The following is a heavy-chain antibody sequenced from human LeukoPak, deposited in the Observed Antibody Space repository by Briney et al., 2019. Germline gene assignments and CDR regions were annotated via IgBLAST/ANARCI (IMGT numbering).Heavy chain of an antibody. CDR3: ARGGAGYYDSSGYPFDY. CDR1: GGTFSSYA. V-gene: IGHV1-69*01. J-gene: IGHJ4*02. D-gene: IGHD3-22*01. CDR2: IIPIFGTA. Sequence: SVKVSCKASGGTFSSYAISWVRQAPGQGLEWMGGIIPIFGTANCAQKFQGRVTITADESTSTAYMELSSLRSEDTAVYYCARGGAGYYDSSGYPFDYWGQGTLVTVSS.